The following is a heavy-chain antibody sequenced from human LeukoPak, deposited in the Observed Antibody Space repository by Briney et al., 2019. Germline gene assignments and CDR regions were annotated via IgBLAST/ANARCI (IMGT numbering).Heavy chain of an antibody. CDR3: VKKGYAGSGTYSYYFDY. V-gene: IGHV3-30-3*02. J-gene: IGHJ4*02. Sequence: GRSLRLSCAASGFTFSTYVMHWVRQAPGKGLEWVAVISYDGSNKYYADSVKGRFTISRDNSKDTLYLQMNSLRAEDTAVYYCVKKGYAGSGTYSYYFDYWGQGTLVTVSS. D-gene: IGHD3-10*01. CDR2: ISYDGSNK. CDR1: GFTFSTYV.